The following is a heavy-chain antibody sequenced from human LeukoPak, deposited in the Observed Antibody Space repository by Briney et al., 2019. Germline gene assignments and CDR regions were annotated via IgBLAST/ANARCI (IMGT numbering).Heavy chain of an antibody. CDR1: GYTFTSYY. D-gene: IGHD6-6*01. CDR3: ARDRAYSSSPHPTDV. J-gene: IGHJ6*02. V-gene: IGHV1-46*01. Sequence: ASVKVSCKASGYTFTSYYMHWVRQAPGQGLEWMGIINPSGGSTSYAQKFQGRVTMTRDTSISTAYMELSRLRSDDTAVYYCARDRAYSSSPHPTDVWGQGTTVTVSS. CDR2: INPSGGST.